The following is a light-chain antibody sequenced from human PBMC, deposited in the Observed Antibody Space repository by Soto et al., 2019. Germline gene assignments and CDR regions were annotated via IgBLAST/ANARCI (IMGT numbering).Light chain of an antibody. J-gene: IGLJ1*01. CDR2: DVI. Sequence: QSALTQPASVSGSPGQSITISCSGTNTDVGAYDYVSWYQQHPGKAPKLILYDVINRPSGVSDRFSGSKSGNTASLTISGLQAEDEAEYFCSSYSTISNLVFGTGNKLTVL. CDR1: NTDVGAYDY. CDR3: SSYSTISNLV. V-gene: IGLV2-14*03.